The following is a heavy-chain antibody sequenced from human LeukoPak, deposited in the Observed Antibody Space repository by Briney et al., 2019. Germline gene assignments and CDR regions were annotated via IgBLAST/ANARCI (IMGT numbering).Heavy chain of an antibody. CDR1: GLTLSTYA. J-gene: IGHJ6*02. CDR3: ARNTPPVTSNGMDV. CDR2: ISGSGARI. V-gene: IGHV3-21*01. D-gene: IGHD3-16*02. Sequence: GGSLRLSCSGSGLTLSTYAMHWVRQAPGKGLEWVSSISGSGARIFYADSVKGRFTLSRDNAKNSLYLQMNSLRADDTAVYYCARNTPPVTSNGMDVWGQGTTVIVSS.